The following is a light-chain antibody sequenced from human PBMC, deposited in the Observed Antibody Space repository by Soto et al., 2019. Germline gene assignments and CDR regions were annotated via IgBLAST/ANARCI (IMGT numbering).Light chain of an antibody. CDR2: DES. CDR1: QSIGLS. V-gene: IGKV3-11*01. Sequence: EIVLTQSPATLSLSPGERATLSCRASQSIGLSIAWYQHKPGQDARLLIFDESQRATGIPARFRGSGSGTDFTLSISSLEHEDFAVYYCQQRTDRPPWTFGQGTKV. J-gene: IGKJ1*01. CDR3: QQRTDRPPWT.